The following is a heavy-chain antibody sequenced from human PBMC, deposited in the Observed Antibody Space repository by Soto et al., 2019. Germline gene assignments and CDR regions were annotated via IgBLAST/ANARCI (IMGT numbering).Heavy chain of an antibody. V-gene: IGHV4-34*01. CDR2: INHSGST. J-gene: IGHJ4*02. CDR1: GGSFSGYY. Sequence: SETLSLTCAVYGGSFSGYYWSWIRQPPGKGLEWIGEINHSGSTNYNPSLKSRVTISVDTSKNQFSLKLSSVTAADTAVYYCARRGGVISRYFDYWGQGTLVTVSS. D-gene: IGHD3-22*01. CDR3: ARRGGVISRYFDY.